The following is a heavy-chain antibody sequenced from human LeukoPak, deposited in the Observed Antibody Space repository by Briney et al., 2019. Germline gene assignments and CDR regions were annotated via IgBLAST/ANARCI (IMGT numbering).Heavy chain of an antibody. D-gene: IGHD2-21*01. CDR1: GYSINSGYY. J-gene: IGHJ4*02. CDR3: AGSVVRNVDY. Sequence: SETLSLTCAVSGYSINSGYYWGWIRQPPGKGLEWIGSIYHSGSTYYNPSLKSRVTISVDTSKNQFSLKLSSVTAADTAVYYCAGSVVRNVDYWGQGTLVTVSS. CDR2: IYHSGST. V-gene: IGHV4-38-2*01.